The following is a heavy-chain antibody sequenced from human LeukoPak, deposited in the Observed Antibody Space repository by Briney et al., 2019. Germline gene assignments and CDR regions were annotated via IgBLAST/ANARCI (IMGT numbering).Heavy chain of an antibody. CDR3: AKGVFYYDSSGYYGPWYYFDY. D-gene: IGHD3-22*01. CDR2: ISGSGGST. CDR1: GFTFSRYG. J-gene: IGHJ4*02. Sequence: HPGGSLRLSCAASGFTFSRYGMSWVRQAPGKGLEWVSAISGSGGSTYYADSVKGRFTISRDNSKNTLYLQMNSLRAEDTAVYYCAKGVFYYDSSGYYGPWYYFDYWGQGTLVTVSS. V-gene: IGHV3-23*01.